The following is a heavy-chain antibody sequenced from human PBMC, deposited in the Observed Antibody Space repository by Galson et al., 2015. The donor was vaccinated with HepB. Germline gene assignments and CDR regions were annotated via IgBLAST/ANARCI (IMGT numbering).Heavy chain of an antibody. J-gene: IGHJ6*02. CDR3: ARDLRLRFQRPSGMDV. V-gene: IGHV1-2*04. D-gene: IGHD5-12*01. CDR1: GYTFTGYY. Sequence: SVKVSCKASGYTFTGYYMHWVRQAPGQGLEWMGWINPNSGGTNYAQKFQGWVTMTRDTSISTAYMELSRLRSDDMAVYYCARDLRLRFQRPSGMDVWGQGTTVTVSS. CDR2: INPNSGGT.